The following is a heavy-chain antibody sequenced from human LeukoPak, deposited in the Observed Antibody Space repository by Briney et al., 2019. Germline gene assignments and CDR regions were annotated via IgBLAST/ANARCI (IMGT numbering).Heavy chain of an antibody. D-gene: IGHD3-22*01. CDR2: IRYDASNK. CDR1: GFTFSSYG. J-gene: IGHJ6*04. V-gene: IGHV3-30*02. Sequence: GGSLRLSCAASGFTFSSYGMHWVRQAPGKGLEWVAVIRYDASNKYYADSVKGRFTISRDNSKNTLYLQMNSLRAEDTAVYYCANLYYDSSGLLGSVRRRLDVWGKGTTVTVSS. CDR3: ANLYYDSSGLLGSVRRRLDV.